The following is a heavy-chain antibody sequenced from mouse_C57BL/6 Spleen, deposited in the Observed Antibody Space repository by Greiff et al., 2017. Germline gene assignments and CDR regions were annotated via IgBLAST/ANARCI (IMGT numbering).Heavy chain of an antibody. D-gene: IGHD2-1*01. CDR3: ARSIYYGNHGDY. CDR1: GYAFTNYL. J-gene: IGHJ2*01. CDR2: INPGSGGT. Sequence: VQLQQSGAELVRPGTSVKVSCKASGYAFTNYLIEWVKQRPGQGLEWIGVINPGSGGTNYSEKFKGKATLTADKSSSTAYMQLSSLTSEDSAVYFCARSIYYGNHGDYWGQGTTLTVSS. V-gene: IGHV1-54*01.